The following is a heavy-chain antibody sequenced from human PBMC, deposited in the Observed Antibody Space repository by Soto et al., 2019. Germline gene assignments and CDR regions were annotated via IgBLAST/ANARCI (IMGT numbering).Heavy chain of an antibody. CDR1: GFTFSSYW. CDR3: AGDIVATIYGGYYYGMDV. CDR2: IKQDGSEK. D-gene: IGHD5-12*01. J-gene: IGHJ6*02. Sequence: EVQLVESGGGLVQPGGSLRLSCAASGFTFSSYWMSWVRQAPGKGLEWVANIKQDGSEKYYVDSVKGRFTISRDNAKNSLYLQMNSLRAEDTAVYYCAGDIVATIYGGYYYGMDVWGQGTTVTVSS. V-gene: IGHV3-7*01.